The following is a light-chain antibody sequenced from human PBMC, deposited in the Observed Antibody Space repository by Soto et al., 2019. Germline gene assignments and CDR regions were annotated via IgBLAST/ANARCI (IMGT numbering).Light chain of an antibody. CDR3: QQYGSLSWT. CDR2: GAS. CDR1: QSVSSNY. J-gene: IGKJ1*01. Sequence: DIVLTQSPGTLSLSPGEIATLFCRASQSVSSNYLAWYQQKPGQAPRLLIYGASTRATGVPDRFSGSGSGTDFTLTISRLEPEDFAVYHCQQYGSLSWTFGQGTKVDIK. V-gene: IGKV3-20*01.